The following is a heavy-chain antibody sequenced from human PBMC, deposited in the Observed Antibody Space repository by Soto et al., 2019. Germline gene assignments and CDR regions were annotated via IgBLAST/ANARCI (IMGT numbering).Heavy chain of an antibody. D-gene: IGHD6-13*01. CDR2: IYYSGST. V-gene: IGHV4-31*03. J-gene: IGHJ6*02. CDR1: GGSISSGGYY. Sequence: SETLSLTCTVSGGSISSGGYYWSWLRQHPGKGLEWIGYIYYSGSTYYNPSLKSRVTISVDTSKNQFSLKLSSVTAADTAVYYFARDPSIAAAGSYYGMDVWGQGTTVTVSS. CDR3: ARDPSIAAAGSYYGMDV.